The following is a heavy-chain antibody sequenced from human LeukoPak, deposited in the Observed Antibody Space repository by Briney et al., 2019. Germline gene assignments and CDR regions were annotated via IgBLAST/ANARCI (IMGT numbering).Heavy chain of an antibody. Sequence: PGGSLRLSCAASGFTFSSYAMSWVRQAPGKGLEWVSAISGSGGSTYYADSVKGQFTISRDNSKNTLYLQMNSLRAEDTAVYYCAKDEEQQLSADAFDIWGQGTMVTVSS. CDR1: GFTFSSYA. CDR3: AKDEEQQLSADAFDI. CDR2: ISGSGGST. V-gene: IGHV3-23*01. D-gene: IGHD6-13*01. J-gene: IGHJ3*02.